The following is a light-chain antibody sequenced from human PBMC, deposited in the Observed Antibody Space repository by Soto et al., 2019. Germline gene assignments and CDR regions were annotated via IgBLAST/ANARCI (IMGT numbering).Light chain of an antibody. CDR1: QSVSNNY. CDR3: QQYGSSGT. V-gene: IGKV3-20*01. Sequence: IVFTQSQYTLSLSPGERATLSCRASQSVSNNYLAWYQQKPGQAPRLLIYGASNRATGIPDRFSGSGSGTDFTLTISRLEPEDFAVYYCQQYGSSGTFGQGTKVDIK. CDR2: GAS. J-gene: IGKJ1*01.